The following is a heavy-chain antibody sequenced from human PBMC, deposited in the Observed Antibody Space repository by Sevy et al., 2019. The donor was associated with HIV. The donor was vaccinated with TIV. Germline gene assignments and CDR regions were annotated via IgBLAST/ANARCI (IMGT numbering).Heavy chain of an antibody. CDR1: GFTFSSYG. CDR3: AQDRGPVVVAATPADY. J-gene: IGHJ4*02. D-gene: IGHD2-15*01. CDR2: ISYDGSNK. V-gene: IGHV3-30*18. Sequence: GGSLRLSCAASGFTFSSYGMHWVRQAPGKGLEWVAVISYDGSNKYYADSVKGRFTISSDNSKNTLYLQMNSLIAEDTAVYYCAQDRGPVVVAATPADYWGQGTLVTVSS.